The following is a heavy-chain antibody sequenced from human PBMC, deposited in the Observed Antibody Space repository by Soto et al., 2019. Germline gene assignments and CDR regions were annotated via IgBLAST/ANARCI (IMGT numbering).Heavy chain of an antibody. CDR1: GGSFSGYY. CDR3: ARGRQYCSGGSCYLGVYYFDY. CDR2: INHSGST. J-gene: IGHJ4*02. Sequence: QVQLQQWGAGLLKPSETLSLTCAVYGGSFSGYYWSWIRQPPGKGLEWIGEINHSGSTNYNPSLKSLVTISVDTSKNHFSLKLSSVTAADTAVYYCARGRQYCSGGSCYLGVYYFDYWGQGTLVTVSS. D-gene: IGHD2-15*01. V-gene: IGHV4-34*01.